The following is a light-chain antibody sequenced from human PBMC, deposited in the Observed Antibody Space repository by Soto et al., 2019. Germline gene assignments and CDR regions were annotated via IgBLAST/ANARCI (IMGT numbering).Light chain of an antibody. V-gene: IGKV1-5*03. Sequence: DIQMTQSPSTLSGSVGDIVTITCRASQTISSWLAWYQQKPGKAPKLLIYKSSTLKSGVPSRFSGSGSGTEFTLTISSLQTDDFANYYGQHYNSYSEAFGQGTKVELK. CDR2: KSS. CDR1: QTISSW. J-gene: IGKJ1*01. CDR3: QHYNSYSEA.